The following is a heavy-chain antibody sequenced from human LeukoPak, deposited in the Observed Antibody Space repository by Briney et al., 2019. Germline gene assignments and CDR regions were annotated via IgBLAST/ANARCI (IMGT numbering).Heavy chain of an antibody. CDR3: ARAYYDFWSGYYNYYFDY. Sequence: GESLKISCKGSGYSFTSYWIGWVRQMPGKGLEWMGIIYPGDSDTRYSPSFQGQVTISADKSISTAYLQWSSLKASDTAMYYCARAYYDFWSGYYNYYFDYWGQGTLVTVSS. CDR1: GYSFTSYW. CDR2: IYPGDSDT. V-gene: IGHV5-51*01. D-gene: IGHD3-3*01. J-gene: IGHJ4*02.